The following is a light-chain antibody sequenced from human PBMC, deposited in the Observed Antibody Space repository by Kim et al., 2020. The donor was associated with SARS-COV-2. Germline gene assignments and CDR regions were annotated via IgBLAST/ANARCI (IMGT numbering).Light chain of an antibody. CDR3: QEYGSS. CDR1: QSIGGTY. V-gene: IGKV3-20*01. J-gene: IGKJ4*01. CDR2: GAS. Sequence: LPLSPGERATLSCRTSQSIGGTYLAWYQHKAGQAPRLLIYGASNRAPDIPDRFTGSGSGTDFTLTISRLEPEDFAVYYCQEYGSSFGGGTKVDIK.